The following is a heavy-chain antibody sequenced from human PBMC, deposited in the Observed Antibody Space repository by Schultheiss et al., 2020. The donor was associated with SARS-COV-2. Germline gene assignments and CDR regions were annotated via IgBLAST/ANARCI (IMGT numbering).Heavy chain of an antibody. CDR2: IYHSGST. D-gene: IGHD3-10*01. J-gene: IGHJ4*02. CDR1: GGSISSGGYY. Sequence: SETLSLTCTVSGGSISSGGYYWSWIRQPPGKGLEWIGSIYHSGSTYYNPSLESRVTISVHMSKNQFSLKLSSVTAADTAVYYCARETYYFGSGSYLLDYWGQGTLVTVSS. CDR3: ARETYYFGSGSYLLDY. V-gene: IGHV4-39*07.